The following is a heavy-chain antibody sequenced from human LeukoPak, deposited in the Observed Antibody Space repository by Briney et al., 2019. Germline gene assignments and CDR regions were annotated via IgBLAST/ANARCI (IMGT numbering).Heavy chain of an antibody. CDR3: ATQAAAGTYWFDP. Sequence: SAKVSCKASGGTFSSYAISWVRQAPGQGLEWMGRIIPIFGTANYAQKFQGRVTITTDESTSTAYMELSSLRSEDTAVYYCATQAAAGTYWFDPWGQGTLVTVSS. J-gene: IGHJ5*02. CDR2: IIPIFGTA. CDR1: GGTFSSYA. D-gene: IGHD6-13*01. V-gene: IGHV1-69*05.